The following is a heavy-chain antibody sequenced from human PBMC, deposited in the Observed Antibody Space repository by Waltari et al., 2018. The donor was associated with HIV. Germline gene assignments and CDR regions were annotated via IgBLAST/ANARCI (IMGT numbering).Heavy chain of an antibody. V-gene: IGHV4-31*03. J-gene: IGHJ6*02. Sequence: QVQLQESGPGLVKPSQTLSLTCTVSGGSISSGGYYWSWIRQHPGKGLEWIGYIYYSGSAYYNPSLKSRVTITVDTSKNQFSLKLSSVTAADTAVYYCARDHATIFGGGGRDYGMDVWGQGTTVTVSS. CDR1: GGSISSGGYY. CDR3: ARDHATIFGGGGRDYGMDV. D-gene: IGHD3-3*01. CDR2: IYYSGSA.